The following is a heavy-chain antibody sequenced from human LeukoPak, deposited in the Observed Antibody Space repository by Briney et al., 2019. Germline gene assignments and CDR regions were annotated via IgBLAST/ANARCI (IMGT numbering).Heavy chain of an antibody. CDR3: ARVKYGSGSLTLDV. D-gene: IGHD3-10*01. J-gene: IGHJ6*04. Sequence: ASVKVSCKASGYTFTSYDINRVRQATGQGLEWMGWMNPNSGNTGYAQKFQGRVTMTRNTSISTAYMELSSLRSEDTAVYYCARVKYGSGSLTLDVWGKGTTVTVSS. CDR1: GYTFTSYD. V-gene: IGHV1-8*01. CDR2: MNPNSGNT.